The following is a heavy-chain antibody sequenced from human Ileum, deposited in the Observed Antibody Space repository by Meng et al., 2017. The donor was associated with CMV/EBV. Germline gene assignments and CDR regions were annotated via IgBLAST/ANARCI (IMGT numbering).Heavy chain of an antibody. J-gene: IGHJ4*02. CDR3: ARELYCTRTGCQYFPPRH. V-gene: IGHV4-39*07. Sequence: GSLRLSCTVSGGSISSRSYYWGWIRQSPGKGLEWIGSIYYSGSTYYNPSLKSRVTISVDTSKNQFSLELSSVTAADTAVYYCARELYCTRTGCQYFPPRHWGQGTLVTVSS. CDR2: IYYSGST. CDR1: GGSISSRSYY. D-gene: IGHD2-2*01.